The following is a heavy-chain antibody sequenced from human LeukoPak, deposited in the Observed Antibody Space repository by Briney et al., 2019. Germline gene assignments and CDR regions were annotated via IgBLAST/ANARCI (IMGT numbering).Heavy chain of an antibody. Sequence: SETLSLTCTVSGGSISNYYWSWVRQPPGKGLEWIGYIYYSGSTNYNPSLKSRVTISVDTSKNQFSLKLSSVTAADTAVYYCARGSIHNYDFWSGYYFGGGDYYYYMDVWGKGTTVTVSS. CDR1: GGSISNYY. V-gene: IGHV4-59*01. J-gene: IGHJ6*03. D-gene: IGHD3-3*01. CDR3: ARGSIHNYDFWSGYYFGGGDYYYYMDV. CDR2: IYYSGST.